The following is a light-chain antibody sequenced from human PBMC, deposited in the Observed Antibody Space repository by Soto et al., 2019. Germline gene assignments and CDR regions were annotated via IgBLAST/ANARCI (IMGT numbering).Light chain of an antibody. V-gene: IGKV3-20*01. J-gene: IGKJ1*01. CDR3: QQYGNSRGT. Sequence: EMVLTQSPGTLSLSQGDRATLSCRASQSVSTSYLAWYQQKPGQAPRLLIYGASSRATGIPDRFSGSGSGTDFTLTISGLEPEDFAVYYCQQYGNSRGTFGQGTKVDI. CDR2: GAS. CDR1: QSVSTSY.